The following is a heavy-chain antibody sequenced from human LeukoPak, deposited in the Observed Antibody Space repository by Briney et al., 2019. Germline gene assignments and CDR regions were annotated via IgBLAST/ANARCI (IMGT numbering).Heavy chain of an antibody. CDR2: IYYSGST. CDR3: ARHTQVAASSFDY. D-gene: IGHD2-15*01. CDR1: GGSISSYY. V-gene: IGHV4-59*08. Sequence: SETLSLTCAVYGGSISSYYWSWIRQPPGKGLEWIAYIYYSGSTNYNPSLKSRVTISVDTSKNQFSLKLSSVTAADTAVYYCARHTQVAASSFDYWGRGTLVTVSS. J-gene: IGHJ4*02.